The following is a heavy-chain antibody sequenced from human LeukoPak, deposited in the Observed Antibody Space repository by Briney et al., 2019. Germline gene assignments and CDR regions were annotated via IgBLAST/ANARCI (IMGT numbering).Heavy chain of an antibody. V-gene: IGHV3-23*01. J-gene: IGHJ4*02. D-gene: IGHD2/OR15-2a*01. Sequence: GGSLRLSCAASGFTFSSYVMSWVRQAPGKGLEWVSSINVGGDYTYSADSVKGRFTISRDNSKNTLYLQMNSLRAEDTAVYYCARDLIGDYWGQGTLVTVSS. CDR2: INVGGDYT. CDR1: GFTFSSYV. CDR3: ARDLIGDY.